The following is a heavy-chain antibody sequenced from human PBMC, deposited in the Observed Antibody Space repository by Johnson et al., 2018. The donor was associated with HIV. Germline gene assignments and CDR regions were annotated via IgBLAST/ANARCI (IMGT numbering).Heavy chain of an antibody. CDR1: GFTVSGNY. J-gene: IGHJ3*02. V-gene: IGHV3-66*01. Sequence: VQLVESGGGLVQPGGSLRLSCGASGFTVSGNYMSWVRQAPGKGLEWVSIIYSGGSTYYADSVKGRFTISRDNSKNTLYLQRNSLRAEDTAVYYCAREGTVSYGGAFDIWGQGTMVTVSS. D-gene: IGHD4-17*01. CDR2: IYSGGST. CDR3: AREGTVSYGGAFDI.